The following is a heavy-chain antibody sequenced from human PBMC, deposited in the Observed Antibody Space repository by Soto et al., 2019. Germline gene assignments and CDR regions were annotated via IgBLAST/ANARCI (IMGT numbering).Heavy chain of an antibody. D-gene: IGHD6-6*01. CDR1: GYTFTSYG. CDR3: ARDRSIAAPLGYYYGMDV. J-gene: IGHJ6*02. V-gene: IGHV1-18*01. Sequence: ASVKVSCKASGYTFTSYGISWVRQAPGQGLEWMGWISAYNGNTNYAQKLQGRVTMTTDTSTSTAYMELRSLRSDDTAVHYCARDRSIAAPLGYYYGMDVWGQGTTVTVSS. CDR2: ISAYNGNT.